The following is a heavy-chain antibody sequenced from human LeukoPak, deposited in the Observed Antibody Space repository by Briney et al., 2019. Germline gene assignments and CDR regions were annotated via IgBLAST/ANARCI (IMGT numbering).Heavy chain of an antibody. J-gene: IGHJ4*02. Sequence: ASVKVSCKASGYTFTSYAMHWVRQAPGQRLEWMGWINAGNGNTKYSLKFQGRVTITRDTSASTAYMELSSLRSEDTAVYYCASFIAAADNYWGQGTLVTVSS. D-gene: IGHD6-13*01. CDR2: INAGNGNT. CDR3: ASFIAAADNY. V-gene: IGHV1-3*01. CDR1: GYTFTSYA.